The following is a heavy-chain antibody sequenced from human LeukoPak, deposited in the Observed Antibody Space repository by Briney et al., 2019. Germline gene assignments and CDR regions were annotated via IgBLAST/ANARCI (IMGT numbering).Heavy chain of an antibody. D-gene: IGHD3-22*01. J-gene: IGHJ4*02. CDR2: IIPIFGTA. Sequence: GASVKVSCKASGGTFSSYAISWVRQAPGQGLEWMGGIIPIFGTANYAQKFQGRVTITADKSTSTAYMELSSLRSEDTAVYYCAHTYYYDSSGYYPLGYFDYWGQGTLVTVSS. V-gene: IGHV1-69*06. CDR3: AHTYYYDSSGYYPLGYFDY. CDR1: GGTFSSYA.